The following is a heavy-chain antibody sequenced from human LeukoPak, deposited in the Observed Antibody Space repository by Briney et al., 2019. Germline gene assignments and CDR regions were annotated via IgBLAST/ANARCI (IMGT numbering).Heavy chain of an antibody. CDR1: GFTFSSSA. V-gene: IGHV1-58*02. CDR2: IVVGSGNT. Sequence: SVKISCKASGFTFSSSAMQWVRQAPGQRLEWIGWIVVGSGNTNYAQKFQERVTITRDMSTSTAYMELSSLRSEDTAVYYCATMPGFAYFDYWGQGTLVTVSS. J-gene: IGHJ4*02. CDR3: ATMPGFAYFDY. D-gene: IGHD2-2*01.